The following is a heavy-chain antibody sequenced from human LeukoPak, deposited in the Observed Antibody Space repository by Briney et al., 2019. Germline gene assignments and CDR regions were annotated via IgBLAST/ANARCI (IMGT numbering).Heavy chain of an antibody. J-gene: IGHJ6*02. V-gene: IGHV4-59*01. CDR1: GGSINSYY. D-gene: IGHD2-2*01. CDR2: IYYSGST. CDR3: ARAIVIPAAMSQYFFYYGMDV. Sequence: SETLSLTCTVSGGSINSYYWSWIRQPPGKGLEWIRYIYYSGSTNYNPSLKSRVTISVDTSKNQFSLKLSSVTAADTAVYYCARAIVIPAAMSQYFFYYGMDVWGQGTTVTVSS.